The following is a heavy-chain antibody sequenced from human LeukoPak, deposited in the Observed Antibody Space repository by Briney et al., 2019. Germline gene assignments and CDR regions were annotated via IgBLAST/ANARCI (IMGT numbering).Heavy chain of an antibody. CDR3: AKGHYYDRDRFDY. CDR1: GLNFSNYG. J-gene: IGHJ4*02. Sequence: GGSLRLSCEASGLNFSNYGMSWVRQAPGKGLEWVSGITSDGSTYYADSVKGRFTISRDNSKNTLYLQMNSLRAEDTAVYYCAKGHYYDRDRFDYWGQGTLVTVSS. D-gene: IGHD3-22*01. V-gene: IGHV3-23*01. CDR2: ITSDGST.